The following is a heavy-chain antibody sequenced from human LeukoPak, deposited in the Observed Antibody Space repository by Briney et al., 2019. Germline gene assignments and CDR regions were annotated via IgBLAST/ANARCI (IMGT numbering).Heavy chain of an antibody. V-gene: IGHV3-11*01. CDR3: ARDRYCSGGSCYSVSDDAFDI. CDR1: GFTFSDYY. J-gene: IGHJ3*02. Sequence: GGSLRLSCAASGFTFSDYYMSWIRQAPGKGLEWVSYISSSGSTIYYADSVKGRFTISRDNAKNSLYLQVNSLRAEDTAVYYCARDRYCSGGSCYSVSDDAFDIWGQGTMVTVSS. CDR2: ISSSGSTI. D-gene: IGHD2-15*01.